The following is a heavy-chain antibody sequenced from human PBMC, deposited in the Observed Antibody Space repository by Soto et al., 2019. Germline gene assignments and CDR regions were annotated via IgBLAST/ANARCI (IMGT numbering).Heavy chain of an antibody. J-gene: IGHJ6*02. V-gene: IGHV1-3*01. D-gene: IGHD3-3*01. CDR2: INAGNGNT. CDR3: ARVGGYDFWSGHYGMDV. Sequence: ALVKVSCKASGYTFTSYGISWVRQAPGQGLEWMGWINAGNGNTKYSQKFQGRVTITRDTSASTAYMELSSLRSEDTAVYYCARVGGYDFWSGHYGMDVWGQGTTVTVSS. CDR1: GYTFTSYG.